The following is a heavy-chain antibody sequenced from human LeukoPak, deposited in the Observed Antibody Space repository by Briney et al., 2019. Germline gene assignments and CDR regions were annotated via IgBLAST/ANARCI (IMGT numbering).Heavy chain of an antibody. CDR1: GYTFTSYY. CDR3: ARATTYYDFWSGWVRGGSFDY. D-gene: IGHD3-3*01. Sequence: ASVKVSCKAPGYTFTSYYMHWVRQAPGQGLEWMGIINPSGGSTSYAQKFQGRVTMTRDTSTSTVYMELSSLRSEDTAVYYCARATTYYDFWSGWVRGGSFDYWGQGTLVTVSS. V-gene: IGHV1-46*03. CDR2: INPSGGST. J-gene: IGHJ4*02.